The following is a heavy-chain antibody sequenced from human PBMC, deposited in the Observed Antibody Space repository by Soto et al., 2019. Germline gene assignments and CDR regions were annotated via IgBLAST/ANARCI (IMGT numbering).Heavy chain of an antibody. CDR3: ARGPQTCIQTTVSRIYYFDY. J-gene: IGHJ4*02. V-gene: IGHV3-33*01. CDR2: IRYDGSNI. CDR1: GSIFNGFG. D-gene: IGHD5-18*01. Sequence: PGGSLRLSCAASGSIFNGFGMHWVRQAPGKGLGWVAVIRYDGSNIYYADSVRGRFTISRDNSKNTVNLQMNSLRAEDTAVYYCARGPQTCIQTTVSRIYYFDYWGQGTLVTVSS.